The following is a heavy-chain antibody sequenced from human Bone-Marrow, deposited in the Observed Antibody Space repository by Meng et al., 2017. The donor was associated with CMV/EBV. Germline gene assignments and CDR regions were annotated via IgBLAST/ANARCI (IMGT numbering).Heavy chain of an antibody. CDR3: ARDPNSWYNNFDY. Sequence: GESLKISCAASGFTFSRHAIHWVRQAPGKGLEWVAVISHGGDTQFTDSVKGRFTISRDNCRNTVFLQMNSLRPEDTAVYYCARDPNSWYNNFDYWGQGTLVTVSS. V-gene: IGHV3-30*04. D-gene: IGHD6-13*01. CDR1: GFTFSRHA. J-gene: IGHJ4*02. CDR2: ISHGGDTQ.